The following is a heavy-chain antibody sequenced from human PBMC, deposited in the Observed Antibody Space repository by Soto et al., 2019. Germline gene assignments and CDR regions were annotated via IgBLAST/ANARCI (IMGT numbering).Heavy chain of an antibody. D-gene: IGHD3-22*01. CDR2: IYYSGST. CDR3: ARGRDYYDSSGYYRYFDY. V-gene: IGHV4-59*01. J-gene: IGHJ4*03. CDR1: GGSISSYY. Sequence: PSETLSLTCTVSGGSISSYYWSWIRQPPGKGLEWIGHIYYSGSTNYNPSLKSRVTISVDTSKNQFSLKLSSVTAADTAVYYCARGRDYYDSSGYYRYFDYWGQGTTVTVSS.